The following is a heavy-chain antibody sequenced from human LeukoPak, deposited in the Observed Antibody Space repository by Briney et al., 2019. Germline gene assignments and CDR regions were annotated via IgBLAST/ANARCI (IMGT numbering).Heavy chain of an antibody. V-gene: IGHV4-4*07. J-gene: IGHJ3*02. CDR2: IYTSGST. D-gene: IGHD3-9*01. CDR1: GGSISGSY. CDR3: ARGKVYYDILTGYHSGDAFDI. Sequence: SETLSLTCTVSGGSISGSYWSWIRQPAGKGLEWIGRIYTSGSTNYNPSLKSRVTMSVDTSKNQFSLKLSSVTAADTAVYYCARGKVYYDILTGYHSGDAFDIWGQGTMVTVSS.